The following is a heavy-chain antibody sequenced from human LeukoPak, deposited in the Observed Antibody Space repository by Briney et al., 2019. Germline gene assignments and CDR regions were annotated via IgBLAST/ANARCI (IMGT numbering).Heavy chain of an antibody. J-gene: IGHJ5*02. Sequence: ASVKVSCKVSGYTFTELSMHWVRQAPGKGLEWMGGFDPEDGETIYAQKFQGRVTMTEDTSTDTAYMELSSLRSEDTAVYYCAREKSITIFGVADRWFDPWGQGTLVTVSS. CDR1: GYTFTELS. V-gene: IGHV1-24*01. D-gene: IGHD3-3*01. CDR3: AREKSITIFGVADRWFDP. CDR2: FDPEDGET.